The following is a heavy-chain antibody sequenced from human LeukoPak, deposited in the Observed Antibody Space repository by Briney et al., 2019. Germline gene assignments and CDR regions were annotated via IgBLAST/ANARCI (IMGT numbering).Heavy chain of an antibody. J-gene: IGHJ4*02. D-gene: IGHD3-9*01. CDR2: IRSKAYGGTT. Sequence: GGSLRLSCTASGFTFGDYAMSWFRQAPGKGLEWVGFIRSKAYGGTTECAASVKGRFTISRDDSKSIAYLQMNSMKTEDTAVYYCTRAGVYDILTGLDYWGQGTLVTVSS. CDR1: GFTFGDYA. V-gene: IGHV3-49*03. CDR3: TRAGVYDILTGLDY.